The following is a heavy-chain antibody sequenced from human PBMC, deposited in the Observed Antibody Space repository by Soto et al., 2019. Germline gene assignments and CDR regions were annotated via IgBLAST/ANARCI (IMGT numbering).Heavy chain of an antibody. D-gene: IGHD6-19*01. CDR1: GYTFTSYA. Sequence: QVQLVQSGAEVKKPGASVKVSCKASGYTFTSYAMHWVRQAPGQRLEWMGWINAGNGNTKYSQKFQGRVTITRDTSASTGYMELSSLRSEDTAVYYCARGTQWLVLGGPDYWGQGTLVTVSS. CDR3: ARGTQWLVLGGPDY. J-gene: IGHJ4*02. CDR2: INAGNGNT. V-gene: IGHV1-3*01.